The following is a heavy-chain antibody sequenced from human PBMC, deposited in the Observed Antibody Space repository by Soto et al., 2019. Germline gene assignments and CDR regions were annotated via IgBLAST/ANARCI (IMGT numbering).Heavy chain of an antibody. Sequence: HPGGSLRLSCAASGFTFSSYAMSWVRQAPGKGLEWVSAISGSGGSTYYADSVKGRFTISRDNSKNTLYLQMNSLRAEDTAVYYCAKAIYCTNGVCYRWREEYYYYGMDVWGQGTTVTVSS. J-gene: IGHJ6*02. V-gene: IGHV3-23*01. CDR1: GFTFSSYA. D-gene: IGHD2-8*01. CDR2: ISGSGGST. CDR3: AKAIYCTNGVCYRWREEYYYYGMDV.